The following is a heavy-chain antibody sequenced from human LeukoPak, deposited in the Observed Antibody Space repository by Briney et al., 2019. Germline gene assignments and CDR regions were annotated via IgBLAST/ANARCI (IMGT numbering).Heavy chain of an antibody. CDR1: GFTFSSYA. J-gene: IGHJ5*02. Sequence: GGSLRLSCAASGFTFSSYAMSWVRQAPGKGLEWVSAISGSGGSTYYADSVKGRFTISTDNSKNTLYLQMNSLRAEDTAVYYCAKMVGLYNWFDPWGQGTLVTVSS. V-gene: IGHV3-23*01. CDR2: ISGSGGST. CDR3: AKMVGLYNWFDP. D-gene: IGHD2-15*01.